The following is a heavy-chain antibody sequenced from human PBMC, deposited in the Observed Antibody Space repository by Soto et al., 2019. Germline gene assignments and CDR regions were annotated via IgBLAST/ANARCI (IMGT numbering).Heavy chain of an antibody. V-gene: IGHV4-59*01. CDR2: IHYSGST. J-gene: IGHJ5*02. CDR1: GGFINSYY. CDR3: ARKSFDSNKYVLSS. Sequence: SETLSLTCTVSGGFINSYYWSWIRQPPGKGLEWIGYIHYSGSTNYNPSLKSRVTVSVDTSKNQFSLKLSSMTAADTAIYYFARKSFDSNKYVLSSWSQRSLDTVSA. D-gene: IGHD2-15*01.